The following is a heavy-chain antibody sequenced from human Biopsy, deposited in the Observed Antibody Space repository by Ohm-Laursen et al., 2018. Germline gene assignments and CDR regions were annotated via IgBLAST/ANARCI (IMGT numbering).Heavy chain of an antibody. CDR3: ARELGDFWGGRQFDF. CDR2: IDPKSGGT. J-gene: IGHJ5*01. V-gene: IGHV1-2*02. Sequence: ASVKVSCKASAYSFGDHRIHWVRQAPGQGLEWMGWIDPKSGGTNYAQKFQGRVTMTRDTSISKTYMELRRLTSDDTAVFYCARELGDFWGGRQFDFWGQGTLVTVSS. D-gene: IGHD3-3*01. CDR1: AYSFGDHR.